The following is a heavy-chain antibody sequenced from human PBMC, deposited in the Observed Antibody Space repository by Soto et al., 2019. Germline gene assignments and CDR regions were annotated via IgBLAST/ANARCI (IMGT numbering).Heavy chain of an antibody. J-gene: IGHJ6*02. V-gene: IGHV1-69*01. CDR1: GGTFSSYA. Sequence: QVQLVQSGAEVKKPGSSVNVSCKASGGTFSSYAISWVRQAPGQGLAWMGGIIPIFGTANYAQKFQGRVTITAAESTSTAYMELSSLRSEDTAVYYCARDRKANGEWDVWGQGTTVTVSS. CDR3: ARDRKANGEWDV. CDR2: IIPIFGTA. D-gene: IGHD2-8*01.